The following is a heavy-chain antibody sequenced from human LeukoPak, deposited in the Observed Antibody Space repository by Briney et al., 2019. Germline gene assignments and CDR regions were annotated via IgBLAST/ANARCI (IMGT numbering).Heavy chain of an antibody. CDR2: IYSGGRI. CDR3: ARGDYYDSSGYYSQFDY. J-gene: IGHJ4*02. D-gene: IGHD3-22*01. Sequence: SETLSLTCTVSGGSFRGDYYWAWIRQPPGKGLEWIGSIYSGGRIYYNPSLKSRVSISIDTSNNDLSLKVTSVTAADTAVYYCARGDYYDSSGYYSQFDYWGQGTLVTVSS. V-gene: IGHV4-39*07. CDR1: GGSFRGDYY.